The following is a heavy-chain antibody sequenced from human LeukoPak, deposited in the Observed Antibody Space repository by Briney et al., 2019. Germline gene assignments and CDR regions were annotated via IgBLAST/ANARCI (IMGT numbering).Heavy chain of an antibody. CDR2: ISGSGGST. V-gene: IGHV3-23*01. J-gene: IGHJ4*02. CDR1: GFTFSSYA. D-gene: IGHD1-7*01. CDR3: AKDQLELPENFDY. Sequence: PGGSLRLPCAASGFTFSSYAMSWVRQAPGKGLEWVSAISGSGGSTYYADSVKGRFTISRDNSKNTLYLQMNSLRAEDTAVYYCAKDQLELPENFDYWGQGTLVTVSS.